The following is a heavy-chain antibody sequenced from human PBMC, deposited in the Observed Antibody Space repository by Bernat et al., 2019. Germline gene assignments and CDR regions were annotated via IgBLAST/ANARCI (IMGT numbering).Heavy chain of an antibody. CDR3: ARSPSKDYYMDV. J-gene: IGHJ6*03. CDR1: GFTFSSYS. Sequence: EVQLVESGGGLVKPGGSLRLSCAASGFTFSSYSMNWVRQAPGKGLEWVSSISSSSSYIYYADSVKGRFTISRDNAKNSLYLQMNSLRAEDTAVYYCARSPSKDYYMDVWGKGTTVTVSS. CDR2: ISSSSSYI. V-gene: IGHV3-21*01.